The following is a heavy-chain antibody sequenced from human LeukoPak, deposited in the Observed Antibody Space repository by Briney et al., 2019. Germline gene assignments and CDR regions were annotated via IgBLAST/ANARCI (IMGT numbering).Heavy chain of an antibody. Sequence: GGSLRLSCAASGLTFSSYEMNWVRQAPGKGLGWVSYISSSGSTIYYADSVRGRFTTARGNAKNSLYLQMSSLRAEDTAVYYCARGGTGFYYYYGMDVWGKGTTVTVSS. V-gene: IGHV3-48*03. D-gene: IGHD1-14*01. CDR3: ARGGTGFYYYYGMDV. CDR2: ISSSGSTI. CDR1: GLTFSSYE. J-gene: IGHJ6*04.